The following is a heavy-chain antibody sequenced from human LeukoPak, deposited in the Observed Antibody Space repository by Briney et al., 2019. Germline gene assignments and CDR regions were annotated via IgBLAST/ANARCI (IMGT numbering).Heavy chain of an antibody. Sequence: ASVKVSCKASGYTFTSYGISWVRQAPGQGLEWMGWISAYNGNTNYAQKFQGRVTITADESTSTAYMELSSLRSEDTAVYYCARDRDGIAVAALLSGWFDPWGQGTLVTVSS. V-gene: IGHV1-18*01. CDR2: ISAYNGNT. D-gene: IGHD6-19*01. CDR1: GYTFTSYG. J-gene: IGHJ5*02. CDR3: ARDRDGIAVAALLSGWFDP.